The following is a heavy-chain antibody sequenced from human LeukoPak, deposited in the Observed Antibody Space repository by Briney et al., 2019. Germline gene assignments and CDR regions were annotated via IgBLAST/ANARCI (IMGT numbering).Heavy chain of an antibody. CDR3: ARSSGSYSLYYYYYYMDV. D-gene: IGHD1-26*01. CDR1: GYTFTSYD. Sequence: ASVKVSCKASGYTFTSYDINWVRQATGQGLEWMGWMNPNSGNTGYAQKFQGRVTMTRNTPISTAYMELSSLRSEDTAVYYCARSSGSYSLYYYYYYMDVWGKGTTVTVSS. J-gene: IGHJ6*03. V-gene: IGHV1-8*01. CDR2: MNPNSGNT.